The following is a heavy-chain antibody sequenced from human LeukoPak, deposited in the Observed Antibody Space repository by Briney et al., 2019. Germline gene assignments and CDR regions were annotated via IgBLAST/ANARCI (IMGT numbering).Heavy chain of an antibody. V-gene: IGHV4-59*01. CDR2: IYYGGST. CDR1: GGSISSYY. J-gene: IGHJ4*02. Sequence: PSETLSLTCAVSGGSISSYYWSWIRQPPGKGLEWIGYIYYGGSTNYNPSLKSRVTISVDTSKNQFSLKLSSVTAADTAVYYCARGSEVGHFDYWGQGTLVTVSS. CDR3: ARGSEVGHFDY. D-gene: IGHD1-26*01.